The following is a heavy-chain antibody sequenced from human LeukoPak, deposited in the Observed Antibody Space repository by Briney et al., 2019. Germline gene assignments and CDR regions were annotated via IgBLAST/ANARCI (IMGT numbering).Heavy chain of an antibody. CDR1: GGSISSSSYY. CDR3: ARHRIVVVPAATFDF. J-gene: IGHJ4*02. CDR2: IYYSGST. Sequence: KASETLSLTCTVSGGSISSSSYYWGWIRQPPGKGLEWIGSIYYSGSTYYNPSLKSRVTISVDTSKNQFSLKLSSVTAADTAVYYCARHRIVVVPAATFDFWGQGTLVTVSS. V-gene: IGHV4-39*01. D-gene: IGHD2-2*01.